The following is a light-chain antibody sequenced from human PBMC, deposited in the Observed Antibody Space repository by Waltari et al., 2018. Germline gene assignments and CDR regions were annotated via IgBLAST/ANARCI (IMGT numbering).Light chain of an antibody. CDR3: AAWDDSLNGDVV. J-gene: IGLJ2*01. V-gene: IGLV1-44*01. CDR2: SNN. Sequence: QSVLTQPPSASGTPGQRVTISCSGSSSNIGSNTVNCYQQLPGTAPKLLLYSNNPRPSGVPDRFSGSKAGTSASLAISGLQSEDEADYYCAAWDDSLNGDVVFGGGTKLTVL. CDR1: SSNIGSNT.